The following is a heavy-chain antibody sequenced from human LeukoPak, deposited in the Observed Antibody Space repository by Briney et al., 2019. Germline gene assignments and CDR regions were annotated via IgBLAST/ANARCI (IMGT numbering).Heavy chain of an antibody. CDR2: IYSGGST. CDR3: ARWYCSGTSCYYDY. D-gene: IGHD2-2*01. CDR1: GFTVSSNY. Sequence: GGSLRLSCAASGFTVSSNYMSWVRQAPGKGLEWVSVIYSGGSTYYADSVKGRFTISRDNSKNILYLQMNVLRAEDTAVYYCARWYCSGTSCYYDYWGQGTLVTVSS. V-gene: IGHV3-66*01. J-gene: IGHJ4*02.